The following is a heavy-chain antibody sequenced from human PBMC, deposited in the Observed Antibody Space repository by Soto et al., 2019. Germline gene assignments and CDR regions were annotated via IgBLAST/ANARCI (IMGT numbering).Heavy chain of an antibody. CDR3: AREPYDILTGYNPRFLDF. V-gene: IGHV3-33*01. D-gene: IGHD3-9*01. CDR2: IWYDGSNK. J-gene: IGHJ6*04. CDR1: GFTFSSYG. Sequence: PGGSMRLSFAACGFTFSSYGMHWVRQAPGKGLEWVAVIWYDGSNKYYADSVKGRFTISRDNSKNTLYLQMNSLRAEDTAVYYCAREPYDILTGYNPRFLDFWGKGTTVTVSS.